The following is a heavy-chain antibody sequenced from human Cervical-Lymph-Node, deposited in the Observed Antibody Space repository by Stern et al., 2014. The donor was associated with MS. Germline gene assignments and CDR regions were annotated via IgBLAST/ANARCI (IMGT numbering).Heavy chain of an antibody. CDR3: ARRDFYDTTGQTGFDY. D-gene: IGHD3-22*01. J-gene: IGHJ4*02. CDR2: VWPGDADT. CDR1: GYNFTNFW. Sequence: QLVQSGPEVKKPGESLKISCKASGYNFTNFWIGWVRQMPGKGLEWMGSVWPGDADTRYSPSFQGRVTISAAESSDTAYLQWSSLKASDTAMYYCARRDFYDTTGQTGFDYWGQGTLVAVSS. V-gene: IGHV5-51*01.